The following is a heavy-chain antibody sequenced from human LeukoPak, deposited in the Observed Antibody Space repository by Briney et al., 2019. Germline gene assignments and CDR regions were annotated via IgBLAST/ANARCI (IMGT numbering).Heavy chain of an antibody. J-gene: IGHJ4*02. V-gene: IGHV3-23*01. CDR3: ARYKTNGGGAAAPFDY. Sequence: GGSLRLSCAASGFTFSSYAMSWVRQAPGKGLEWVSAISGSGGSTYYADSVEGRFTISRDNSKNTLYLQMNSLRAEDTAVYYCARYKTNGGGAAAPFDYWGQGTLVTVSS. CDR1: GFTFSSYA. D-gene: IGHD6-13*01. CDR2: ISGSGGST.